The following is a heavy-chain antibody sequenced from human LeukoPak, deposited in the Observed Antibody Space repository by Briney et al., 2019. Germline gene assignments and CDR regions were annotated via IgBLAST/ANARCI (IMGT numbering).Heavy chain of an antibody. CDR3: AREGPRGNSQFDY. D-gene: IGHD2/OR15-2a*01. V-gene: IGHV3-33*01. Sequence: GGSLRLSCAASGFTFSSYGMHWVRQAPGKGLEWVAVIWYDGSNKYYTDSVKGRLTISRDNSKNTLYLQMNSLRAEDTAIYYCAREGPRGNSQFDYWGQGTLVTVSS. CDR2: IWYDGSNK. J-gene: IGHJ4*02. CDR1: GFTFSSYG.